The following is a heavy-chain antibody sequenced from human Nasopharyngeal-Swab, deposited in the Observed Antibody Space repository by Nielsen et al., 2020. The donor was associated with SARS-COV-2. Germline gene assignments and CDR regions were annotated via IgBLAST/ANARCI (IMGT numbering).Heavy chain of an antibody. CDR3: AKNRRMVETYSYDMDV. CDR2: IYYSGST. V-gene: IGHV4-59*01. Sequence: GSLRLSCTVSGGSISSYYWSWIRQPPGKGLEWIGYIYYSGSTNYNPSLKSRVTISVDTSKNQFSLKLSSVTAADTAVYYCAKNRRMVETYSYDMDVWGKGATVTVSS. J-gene: IGHJ6*03. CDR1: GGSISSYY. D-gene: IGHD2-15*01.